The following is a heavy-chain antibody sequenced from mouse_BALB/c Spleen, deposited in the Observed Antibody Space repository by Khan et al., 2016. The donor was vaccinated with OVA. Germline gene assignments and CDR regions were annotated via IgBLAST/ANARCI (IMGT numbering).Heavy chain of an antibody. CDR2: IGSDSSTI. V-gene: IGHV5-17*02. CDR3: ASSRYGSWFAS. CDR1: GFTFRSFG. D-gene: IGHD2-12*01. J-gene: IGHJ3*01. Sequence: EVQLVESGGGLVQPGGSRKLSCTASGFTFRSFGMHWVRQAPEKGLEWVAYIGSDSSTIYYADTVKGRFTISRDNPKNTLLLQLTSLRSEDTAMYYCASSRYGSWFASGGQGTLVTVSA.